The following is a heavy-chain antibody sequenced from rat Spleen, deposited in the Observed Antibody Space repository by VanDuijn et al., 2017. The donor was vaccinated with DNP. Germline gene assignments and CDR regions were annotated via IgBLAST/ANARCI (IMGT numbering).Heavy chain of an antibody. V-gene: IGHV5S13*01. CDR1: XFTXXXYG. Sequence: EVQLVESGGGLVQPGRXXKLSCAXXXFTXXXYGYAWVRHLPTCGMECVASISSGGVNTYHRDSVKGRFTISRDNAKNTQYLQMNSLRSEDMANYYCARLYDDWGPGVMVTVSS. CDR2: ISSGGVNT. J-gene: IGHJ2*01. CDR3: ARLYDD. D-gene: IGHD1-2*01.